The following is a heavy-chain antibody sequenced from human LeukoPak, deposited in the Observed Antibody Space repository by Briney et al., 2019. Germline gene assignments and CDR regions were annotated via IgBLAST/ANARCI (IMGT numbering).Heavy chain of an antibody. D-gene: IGHD2-15*01. Sequence: PGGSLRLSCAASGFTFSSYVMSWVRQAPGKGLEWVSLISGPGGSTYYTDSVKGRFTISRDNSKSTLYLQMNSLRAEDTAVYYCARSVGYCSDGTYYSDTWGQGTLVTVSS. CDR3: ARSVGYCSDGTYYSDT. J-gene: IGHJ5*02. CDR1: GFTFSSYV. CDR2: ISGPGGST. V-gene: IGHV3-23*01.